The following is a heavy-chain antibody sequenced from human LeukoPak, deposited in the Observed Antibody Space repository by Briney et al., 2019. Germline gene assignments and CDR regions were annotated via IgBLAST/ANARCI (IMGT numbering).Heavy chain of an antibody. CDR3: ARATTVGGNFDY. Sequence: PSETLSLTCTVSGGSISSYYWSWIRQPPGKGLEWIGEINHSGSTNYNPSLKSRVTISVDTSKNQFSLKLSSVTAADTAVYYCARATTVGGNFDYWGQGTLVTVSS. V-gene: IGHV4-34*01. CDR2: INHSGST. D-gene: IGHD4-11*01. CDR1: GGSISSYY. J-gene: IGHJ4*02.